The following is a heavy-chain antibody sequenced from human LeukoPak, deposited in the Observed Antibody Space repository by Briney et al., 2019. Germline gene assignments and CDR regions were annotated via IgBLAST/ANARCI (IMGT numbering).Heavy chain of an antibody. CDR1: GYTFTGYF. Sequence: ASVKVSCKASGYTFTGYFMHWVRQAPGQGLEYMGWINPNSGGTKYAQKFQGRVTMTRDTSISTAYMELSRLRFDGTAVYYCARDTGSGDYVFDSWGQGTLVTVSS. CDR2: INPNSGGT. J-gene: IGHJ4*02. V-gene: IGHV1-2*02. CDR3: ARDTGSGDYVFDS. D-gene: IGHD4-17*01.